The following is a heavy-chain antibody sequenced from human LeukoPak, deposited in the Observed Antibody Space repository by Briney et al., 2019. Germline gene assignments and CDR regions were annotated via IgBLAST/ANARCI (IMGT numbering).Heavy chain of an antibody. CDR1: GFTFSNSA. CDR3: VEGGLYESTAYDLDY. CDR2: ISASGGNT. J-gene: IGHJ4*01. Sequence: PGGSLRLSCAASGFTFSNSAMNWVRQAPGKGLEWVSSISASGGNTYYADSVKGRFTISRDNSKNTLYLQMNSLRAEDTAVYFCVEGGLYESTAYDLDYWGHGTLVTVSS. V-gene: IGHV3-23*01. D-gene: IGHD5-12*01.